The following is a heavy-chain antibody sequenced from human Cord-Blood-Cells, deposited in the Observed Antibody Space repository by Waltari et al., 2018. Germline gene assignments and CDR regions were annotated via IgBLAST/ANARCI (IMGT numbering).Heavy chain of an antibody. J-gene: IGHJ4*02. D-gene: IGHD4-17*01. V-gene: IGHV3-9*01. CDR1: GFTFDDYA. Sequence: EVQLVESGGGLVQPGRSLSLSCAASGFTFDDYAMPRVRQAPGKGLEWVSGISWNSGSIGYADSVKGRFTISRDNAKNSLYLQMNSLRAEDTALYYCAKVGNYGDYVVDYWGQGTLVTVSS. CDR3: AKVGNYGDYVVDY. CDR2: ISWNSGSI.